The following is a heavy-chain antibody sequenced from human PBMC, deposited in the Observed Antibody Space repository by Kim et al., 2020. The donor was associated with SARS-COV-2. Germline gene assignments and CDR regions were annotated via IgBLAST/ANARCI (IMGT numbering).Heavy chain of an antibody. Sequence: SVKVSCKASGGTFNSYAISWVRQAPGQGLEWMGGIIPIFGTANYAQKFQGRVTITADESTSTAYMELSSLRSEDTAVYYCASLWGSSSSPTVGGMDVWGQGTTVTVSS. D-gene: IGHD6-6*01. CDR1: GGTFNSYA. V-gene: IGHV1-69*13. CDR3: ASLWGSSSSPTVGGMDV. J-gene: IGHJ6*02. CDR2: IIPIFGTA.